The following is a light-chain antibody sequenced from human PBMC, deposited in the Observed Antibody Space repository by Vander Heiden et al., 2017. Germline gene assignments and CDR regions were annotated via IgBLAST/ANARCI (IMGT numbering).Light chain of an antibody. CDR2: DVS. V-gene: IGLV2-11*01. CDR1: SSDVGAYYY. Sequence: QSALTQPRSVSGSPGQSVAISCTGTSSDVGAYYYVFWYQQHPGTAPKVMIYDVSKRPSGVPDRFSGSKSGNTASLTISGLQAEDEADYYCCSYAGSNRVFGGGTKLTVL. CDR3: CSYAGSNRV. J-gene: IGLJ2*01.